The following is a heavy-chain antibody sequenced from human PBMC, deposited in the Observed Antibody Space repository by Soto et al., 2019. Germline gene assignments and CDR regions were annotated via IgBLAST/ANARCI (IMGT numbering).Heavy chain of an antibody. CDR1: GDSVSSNTAS. J-gene: IGHJ5*02. CDR2: TYFRSKWYN. D-gene: IGHD5-12*01. CDR3: AKGDNLGPKTGYAFDP. Sequence: SQTLSLSCAISGDSVSSNTASWNWIRQSPSRGLEWLGRTYFRSKWYNDYAVSVKSRIIINPDTSNNQFSLQLNSVTPEDTAVYFCAKGDNLGPKTGYAFDPWGQGIMVTVSS. V-gene: IGHV6-1*01.